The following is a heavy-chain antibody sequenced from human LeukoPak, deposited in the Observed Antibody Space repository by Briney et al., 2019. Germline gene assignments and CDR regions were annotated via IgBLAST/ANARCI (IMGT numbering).Heavy chain of an antibody. J-gene: IGHJ5*02. CDR3: AREIVVVPSSMGFDP. Sequence: ASVKVSCKASGYSFTTYYIHWVRQAPGQGLEWMGVINPSGGSTSFAQKFQARLTMTRDTSTSTVYMELSGLSSEDTAVYYCAREIVVVPSSMGFDPWGQGTLVTV. D-gene: IGHD2-2*01. CDR1: GYSFTTYY. CDR2: INPSGGST. V-gene: IGHV1-46*01.